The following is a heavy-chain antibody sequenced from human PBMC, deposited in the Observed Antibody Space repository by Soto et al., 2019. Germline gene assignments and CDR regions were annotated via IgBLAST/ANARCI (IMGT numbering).Heavy chain of an antibody. J-gene: IGHJ4*02. Sequence: GGSLRLSCASSGFPFSSYWMHWVRQAPGKGLVWVSRTSSDGSRTSYADSVKGRFTISRDNAKNTLYLQMNSLRAEDTAIYYCARVYSSLSSYDYWGQGALVTVSS. V-gene: IGHV3-74*01. CDR3: ARVYSSLSSYDY. D-gene: IGHD5-18*01. CDR1: GFPFSSYW. CDR2: TSSDGSRT.